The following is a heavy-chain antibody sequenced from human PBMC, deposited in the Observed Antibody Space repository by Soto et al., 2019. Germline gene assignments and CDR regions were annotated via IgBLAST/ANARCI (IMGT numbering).Heavy chain of an antibody. CDR1: GGSISSYY. CDR3: ARDSYDMGMDV. J-gene: IGHJ6*02. CDR2: IYYSGST. Sequence: QVQLQESGPGLVKPSETLSLTCTVSGGSISSYYRSWIRQPPGKGLEWIGYIYYSGSTNYNPSLKSRVTISVDTSKNQFSLKLSSVTAADTAVYYCARDSYDMGMDVWGQGTTVTVSS. V-gene: IGHV4-59*01. D-gene: IGHD3-9*01.